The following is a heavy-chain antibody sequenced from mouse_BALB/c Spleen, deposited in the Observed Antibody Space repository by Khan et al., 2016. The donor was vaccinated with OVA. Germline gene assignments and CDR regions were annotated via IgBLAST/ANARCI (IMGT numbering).Heavy chain of an antibody. J-gene: IGHJ3*01. Sequence: QVQLQQPGAELARPGASVKLSCKASGYTFTDYYINWVKQRTGQGLEWIGEISPGSGDTYYNEKFKGKATLTADKSSSTVYMPLSSLTAEASAVYFGARRNYFGYTFAYWGQGTLVTVSA. CDR2: ISPGSGDT. D-gene: IGHD1-2*01. CDR3: ARRNYFGYTFAY. V-gene: IGHV1-77*01. CDR1: GYTFTDYY.